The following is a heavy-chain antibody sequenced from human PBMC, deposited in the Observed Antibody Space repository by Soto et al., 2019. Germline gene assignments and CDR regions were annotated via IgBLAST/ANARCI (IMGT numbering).Heavy chain of an antibody. CDR3: SIGSWSAESFGV. V-gene: IGHV1-69*02. CDR2: IIPMLPVT. J-gene: IGHJ3*01. CDR1: GGTFNTYT. Sequence: QIHLIQSGAEVKTPGSSVKVSCKAAGGTFNTYTLFWVRQAPGPGLEWMGRIIPMLPVTNSAQKFQARLTLTAQKSTGKDFMELTSLTSDVTAVYYCSIGSWSAESFGVWGQGTMVTVSS. D-gene: IGHD2-2*01.